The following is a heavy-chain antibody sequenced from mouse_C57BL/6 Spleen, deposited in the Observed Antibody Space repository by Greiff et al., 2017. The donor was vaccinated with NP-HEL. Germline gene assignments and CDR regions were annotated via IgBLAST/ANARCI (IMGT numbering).Heavy chain of an antibody. D-gene: IGHD1-1*01. CDR2: IYPSDSET. CDR1: GYTFTSYW. V-gene: IGHV1-61*01. J-gene: IGHJ3*01. Sequence: QVQLQQPGAELVRPGSSVKLSCKASGYTFTSYWMDWVKQRPGQGLEWIGNIYPSDSETHYNQKFKDKATLTVDKSSSTAYMQRSSLTSEDSAVYYCARKDYYGSSSWFAYWGQGTLVTVSA. CDR3: ARKDYYGSSSWFAY.